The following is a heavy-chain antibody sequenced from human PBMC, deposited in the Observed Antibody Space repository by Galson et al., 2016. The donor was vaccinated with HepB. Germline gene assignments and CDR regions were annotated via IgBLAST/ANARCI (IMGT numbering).Heavy chain of an antibody. V-gene: IGHV5-51*01. J-gene: IGHJ3*01. CDR3: ARRGDGYKWPPGSAFDL. CDR1: GYSFTSYW. CDR2: IYPGDSDT. Sequence: QSGAEVKKPGESLKISCKGSGYSFTSYWIAWVRQMPGKGLEGMGIIYPGDSDTRYSPSFQGQVTISADKSISTAYLQWSSLKASDHAMYYCARRGDGYKWPPGSAFDLWGQGTMVTVSS. D-gene: IGHD5-24*01.